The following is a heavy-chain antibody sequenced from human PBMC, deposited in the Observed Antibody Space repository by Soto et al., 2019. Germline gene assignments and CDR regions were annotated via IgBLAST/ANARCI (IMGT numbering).Heavy chain of an antibody. D-gene: IGHD6-19*01. CDR2: ISYDGSNK. CDR1: GFTFSSYA. CDR3: AREFVSGWTLDY. V-gene: IGHV3-30-3*01. J-gene: IGHJ4*02. Sequence: QVQLVESGGGVVQPGRSLRLSCAASGFTFSSYALHWVRQAPGKGLEWVALISYDGSNKYYADSVKGRFTISRDNSKNALYLQMNSLRVEAAAVYYCAREFVSGWTLDYWGQGTLVTVSS.